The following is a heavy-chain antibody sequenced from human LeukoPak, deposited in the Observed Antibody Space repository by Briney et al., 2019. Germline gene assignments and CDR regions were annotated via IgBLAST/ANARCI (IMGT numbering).Heavy chain of an antibody. V-gene: IGHV3-21*06. CDR2: IDITSKYI. Sequence: GGSLRLSCVASGFTFSDYSMNWVRLASGAAPDCVSSIDITSKYIYYGDSMKGRYTISRDNAKNLLYLQMDSLRVDDTALYYCARGHSRSLQRLDAFDIWGQGTMVTVSS. CDR3: ARGHSRSLQRLDAFDI. D-gene: IGHD1-26*01. J-gene: IGHJ3*02. CDR1: GFTFSDYS.